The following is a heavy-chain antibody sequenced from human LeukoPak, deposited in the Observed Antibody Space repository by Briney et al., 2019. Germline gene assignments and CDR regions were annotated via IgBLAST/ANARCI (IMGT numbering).Heavy chain of an antibody. J-gene: IGHJ4*02. V-gene: IGHV3-23*01. D-gene: IGHD5-18*01. Sequence: PGGSLRLSCAASGFTLSSSAMSWVRQAPGKGLEWVSAISNNGGYTYYADSVKGRFTISRDNSKNTLYLQMNSLRAEDTAVYYCAKPIQLWDNYFDYWGQGTLVTVSS. CDR1: GFTLSSSA. CDR2: ISNNGGYT. CDR3: AKPIQLWDNYFDY.